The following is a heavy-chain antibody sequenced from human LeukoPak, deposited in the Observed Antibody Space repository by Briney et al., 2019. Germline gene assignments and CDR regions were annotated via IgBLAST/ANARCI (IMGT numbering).Heavy chain of an antibody. V-gene: IGHV3-30-3*01. CDR1: GFTFSSYA. CDR3: AKGSGYSTGIDY. Sequence: GGSLRLSCAASGFTFSSYAMPWVRQAPGKGLEWVAVISYDGSNKYYADSVKGRFTISRDNSKNTLYLQMNSLRAEDTAVYYCAKGSGYSTGIDYWGQGTLVTVSS. CDR2: ISYDGSNK. D-gene: IGHD3-22*01. J-gene: IGHJ4*02.